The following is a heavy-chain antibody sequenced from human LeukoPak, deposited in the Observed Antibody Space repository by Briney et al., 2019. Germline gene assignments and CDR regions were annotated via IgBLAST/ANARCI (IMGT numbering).Heavy chain of an antibody. CDR1: GYTFTSYD. CDR2: IIPIFGTA. Sequence: SVKVSCKASGYTFTSYDMHWVRQAPGQGLEWMGGIIPIFGTANYAQKFQGRVTITADESTSTAYMELSSLRSEDTAVYYCARASRTGIAAAGTFDYWGQGTLVTVSS. J-gene: IGHJ4*02. D-gene: IGHD6-13*01. V-gene: IGHV1-69*13. CDR3: ARASRTGIAAAGTFDY.